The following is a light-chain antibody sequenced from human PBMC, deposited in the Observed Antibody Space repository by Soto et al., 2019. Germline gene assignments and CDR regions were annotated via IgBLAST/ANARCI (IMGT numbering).Light chain of an antibody. V-gene: IGKV3-15*01. CDR2: GAS. J-gene: IGKJ4*01. CDR3: QQYNNWPPLT. Sequence: EIVMTQSPATLSVSPGERATLSCRASQSVSSNLAWYQQTLGQAPRLLIYGASTRATGIPARFSGSGSGTEFTLTISSLQSEDFAVYYCQQYNNWPPLTFGGGTKVEIK. CDR1: QSVSSN.